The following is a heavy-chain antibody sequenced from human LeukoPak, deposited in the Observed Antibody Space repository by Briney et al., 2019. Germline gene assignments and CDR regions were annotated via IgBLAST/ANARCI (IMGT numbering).Heavy chain of an antibody. J-gene: IGHJ4*02. CDR2: ISGSGGST. V-gene: IGHV3-23*01. Sequence: GGSLRLSCAASGFTFSSYAMSWVRQAPGKGLEWVSAISGSGGSTYYADSVKGRFTISRDNAKNSLYLQMNSLRAEDTAVYYCARASRYYDSSSGKYFDYWGQGTLVTVSS. D-gene: IGHD3-22*01. CDR1: GFTFSSYA. CDR3: ARASRYYDSSSGKYFDY.